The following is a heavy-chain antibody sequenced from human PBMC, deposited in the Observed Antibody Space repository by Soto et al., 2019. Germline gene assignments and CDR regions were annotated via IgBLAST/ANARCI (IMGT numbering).Heavy chain of an antibody. V-gene: IGHV3-11*06. J-gene: IGHJ4*02. Sequence: GGSLRLSCAASGFTFSDSCMSWFRQAPGEGLERVSYISSSSSYTNYADSVKGRFIITRDNANYSLYLQMNSLGAEDTAVYYCARERLVAVAGPYFDYWGQGTLVTVSS. CDR2: ISSSSSYT. CDR1: GFTFSDSC. D-gene: IGHD6-19*01. CDR3: ARERLVAVAGPYFDY.